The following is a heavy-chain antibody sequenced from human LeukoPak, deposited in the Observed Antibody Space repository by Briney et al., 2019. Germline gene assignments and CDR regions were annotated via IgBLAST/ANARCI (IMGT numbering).Heavy chain of an antibody. CDR2: ISVSGGVR. V-gene: IGHV3-48*02. CDR1: GYPFSSYS. CDR3: AKELVYSSGWYYGDY. J-gene: IGHJ4*02. Sequence: GGSLRLSCVASGYPFSSYSMNWIRQAPGKGLEWVPYISVSGGVRSYADSVKGRFTISRDDARNSLYLQMNSLKDEDTAVYYCAKELVYSSGWYYGDYWGQGTLVTVSS. D-gene: IGHD6-19*01.